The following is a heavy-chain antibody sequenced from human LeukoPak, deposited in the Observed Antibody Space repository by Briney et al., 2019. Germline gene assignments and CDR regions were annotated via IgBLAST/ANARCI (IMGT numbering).Heavy chain of an antibody. V-gene: IGHV3-9*01. CDR2: ISWNSGSI. J-gene: IGHJ6*03. CDR3: ARDKKYDFWSGYSFKGMDV. CDR1: GFTFDDYA. D-gene: IGHD3-3*01. Sequence: GGSLRLSCAASGFTFDDYAMHWVRQAPGKGLEWVSGISWNSGSIGYADSVKGRFTISRDNAKNSLYLQMNSLRAEDTAVYYCARDKKYDFWSGYSFKGMDVWGKGTTVTVSS.